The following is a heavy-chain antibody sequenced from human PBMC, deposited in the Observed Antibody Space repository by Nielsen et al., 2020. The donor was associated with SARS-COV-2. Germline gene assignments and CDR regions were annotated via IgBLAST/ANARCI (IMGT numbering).Heavy chain of an antibody. V-gene: IGHV3-9*01. Sequence: SLKISCAASGFTFDDYAMHWVRQAPGKGLEWVSGISWNSGSIGYADSVKDRFTISRDNAKNSLYLQMNSLRAEDTALYYCAKDTYYDILTGRGGMDVWGQGTTVTVSS. CDR1: GFTFDDYA. CDR3: AKDTYYDILTGRGGMDV. J-gene: IGHJ6*02. CDR2: ISWNSGSI. D-gene: IGHD3-9*01.